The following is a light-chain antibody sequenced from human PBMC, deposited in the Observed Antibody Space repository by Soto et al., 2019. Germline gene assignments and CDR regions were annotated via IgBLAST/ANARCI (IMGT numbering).Light chain of an antibody. CDR3: QHDNSYSEA. Sequence: DIQMTQSPSTLSGSVGDRVTITCRASQTISSWLAWYQQKPGKAPKLLIYKASTLISGVPSRFSGSGSGTEFTLTISSLQPDYFATYYCQHDNSYSEAFGQGTKVELK. V-gene: IGKV1-5*03. CDR2: KAS. CDR1: QTISSW. J-gene: IGKJ1*01.